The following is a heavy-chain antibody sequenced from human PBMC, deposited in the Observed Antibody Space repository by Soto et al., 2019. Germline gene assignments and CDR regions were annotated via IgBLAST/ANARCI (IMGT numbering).Heavy chain of an antibody. CDR3: ATWRTYSGSYCFDY. V-gene: IGHV1-69*06. CDR1: GGTFKTYT. D-gene: IGHD1-26*01. Sequence: QVQLVQSGAELKKPGSSVNVSCAASGGTFKTYTINWVRQAPGQGLEWIGQIIPMYDSANYAQRFQGRVTISADKSTNIAYMELSGLRSEYTALYYCATWRTYSGSYCFDYWGQGTLVSVSS. J-gene: IGHJ4*02. CDR2: IIPMYDSA.